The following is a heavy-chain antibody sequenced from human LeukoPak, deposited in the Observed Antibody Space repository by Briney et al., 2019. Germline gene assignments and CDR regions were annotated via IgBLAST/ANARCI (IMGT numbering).Heavy chain of an antibody. CDR1: GFSLSNARMG. Sequence: SGPVLVKPTETLTLTCTVSGFSLSNARMGVSWIRQPPGKALEWLSHIFSNDEKSYSTSLKSRLTISKDTSKSQVVLTMTNMDPVDTATYYCARIGITIFGVVTYDYWGQGTLVTVSS. V-gene: IGHV2-26*01. D-gene: IGHD3-3*01. CDR2: IFSNDEK. J-gene: IGHJ4*02. CDR3: ARIGITIFGVVTYDY.